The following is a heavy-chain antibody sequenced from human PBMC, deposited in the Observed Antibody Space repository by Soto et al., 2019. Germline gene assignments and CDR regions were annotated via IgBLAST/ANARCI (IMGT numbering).Heavy chain of an antibody. CDR3: ARGRGITFHMDV. CDR1: GYTFTSYD. D-gene: IGHD3-16*01. J-gene: IGHJ6*03. V-gene: IGHV1-8*01. CDR2: MNHNSGNT. Sequence: ASVKVSCKASGYTFTSYDINWVRQATGQGLEWMGWMNHNSGNTGYAQKLQGRVTMTRNTYISTAYMKLSNLRSEDTAVYYCARGRGITFHMDVWGKGTTVTVSS.